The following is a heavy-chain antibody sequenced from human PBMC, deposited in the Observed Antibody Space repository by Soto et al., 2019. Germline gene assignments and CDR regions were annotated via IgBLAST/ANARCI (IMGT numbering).Heavy chain of an antibody. Sequence: PSENLSLTCTVSSDSISPYYWSWLRKPDWKGLEWNGLIYSSGSANYNPSLQSRVTMSVDLSKNQFSLKLGSVTAADTAVYFCARDLYGEYGAFDIWGHGTMVT. D-gene: IGHD4-17*01. V-gene: IGHV4-4*07. J-gene: IGHJ3*02. CDR1: SDSISPYY. CDR3: ARDLYGEYGAFDI. CDR2: IYSSGSA.